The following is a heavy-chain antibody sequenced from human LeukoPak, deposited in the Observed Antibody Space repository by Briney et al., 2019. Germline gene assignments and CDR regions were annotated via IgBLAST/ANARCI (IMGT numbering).Heavy chain of an antibody. V-gene: IGHV3-48*02. J-gene: IGHJ4*02. Sequence: PGGSLRLSCAASGFTFSRYSVNWVRQAPGKGLEWVAYIRTSSGGIYYAGSVKGRFTISTDNAKNSLYLEMNNLRDGDTAVYYCARDDSWAFDYWGQGTLVTVSS. CDR2: IRTSSGGI. D-gene: IGHD2-21*02. CDR1: GFTFSRYS. CDR3: ARDDSWAFDY.